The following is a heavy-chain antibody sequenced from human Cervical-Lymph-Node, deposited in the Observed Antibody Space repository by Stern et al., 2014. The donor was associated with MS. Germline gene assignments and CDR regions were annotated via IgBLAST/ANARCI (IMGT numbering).Heavy chain of an antibody. V-gene: IGHV1-18*01. CDR1: GYTFTSYG. Sequence: VQLVESGNEVKKPGASVKVSCTASGYTFTSYGISWVRQVPGQGLEWMGWITTHNGNTDYAHKVQDRVTFTTDTATKTAYMELRSLRSDDTAVYYCARSSSWYFDFWGQGTLVTVSS. CDR2: ITTHNGNT. CDR3: ARSSSWYFDF. J-gene: IGHJ4*02. D-gene: IGHD6-13*01.